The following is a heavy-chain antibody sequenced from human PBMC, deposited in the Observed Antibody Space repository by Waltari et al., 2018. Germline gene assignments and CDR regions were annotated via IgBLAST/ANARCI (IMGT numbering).Heavy chain of an antibody. D-gene: IGHD1-1*01. J-gene: IGHJ6*03. V-gene: IGHV4-4*09. Sequence: QVTLQQSGPRVVKPSGTLSLTCTVSGGSFTTYSWSWIRQPPGKGLEWIGYGSVTGGTNYSPTLQSRVTLSADPSENQVSLTLTSVTAADTAVYYCAKSWNTHYYYYIDVWGKGTTVTVSS. CDR2: GSVTGGT. CDR3: AKSWNTHYYYYIDV. CDR1: GGSFTTYS.